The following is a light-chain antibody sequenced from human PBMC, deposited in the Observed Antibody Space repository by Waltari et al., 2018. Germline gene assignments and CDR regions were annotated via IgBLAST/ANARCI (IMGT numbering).Light chain of an antibody. CDR1: QSLVPVDGNTY. Sequence: VMTQSPVSLSVTLGQAASISCKSSQSLVPVDGNTYLNWFHQRPGQSPRRLIYWVFNRDSGVPDRCSGSGSGTDFTLRISRVEAEDFGVYYCMQGTRWPYTFGQGTQLDIK. CDR2: WVF. CDR3: MQGTRWPYT. V-gene: IGKV2-30*02. J-gene: IGKJ2*01.